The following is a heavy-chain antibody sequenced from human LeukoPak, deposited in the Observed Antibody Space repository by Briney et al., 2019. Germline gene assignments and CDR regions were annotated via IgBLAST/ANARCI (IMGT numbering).Heavy chain of an antibody. CDR1: GFTFSIYT. Sequence: GGSLRLSCAASGFTFSIYTMNWVRQTPGKGLEWVSYITSSSSSIYYADSVKGRFTISRDNAKSSLYLQMNSLRAEDTAVYYCVRDLDSVAFFWGQGTLVTVSS. J-gene: IGHJ4*02. V-gene: IGHV3-48*01. CDR2: ITSSSSSI. D-gene: IGHD1-1*01. CDR3: VRDLDSVAFF.